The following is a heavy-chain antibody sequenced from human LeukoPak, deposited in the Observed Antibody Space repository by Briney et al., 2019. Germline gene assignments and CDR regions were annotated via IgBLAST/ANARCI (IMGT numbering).Heavy chain of an antibody. CDR3: ARSPNTANFDY. D-gene: IGHD5-18*01. CDR2: IYSGGST. J-gene: IGHJ4*02. V-gene: IGHV3-66*01. CDR1: GFTVSSNY. Sequence: GGSLRLSCAASGFTVSSNYVSWVRQAPGKGLEWVSFIYSGGSTYYADSVKGRFTISRDNSKNTLYLQTDSLRAEDTAVYYCARSPNTANFDYWGQGTLVTVSS.